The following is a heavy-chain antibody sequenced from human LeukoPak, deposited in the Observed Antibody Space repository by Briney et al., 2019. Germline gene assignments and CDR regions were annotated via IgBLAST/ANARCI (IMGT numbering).Heavy chain of an antibody. CDR2: ISGSGGST. V-gene: IGHV3-23*01. Sequence: GGSLRLSCAASGFTVSSNYMSWVRQAPGKGLEWVSAISGSGGSTYYADSVKGRFTISRDNSKNTLYLQMNSLRAEDTAVYYCAKNPVDGTLIWGQGTMVTVSS. J-gene: IGHJ3*02. CDR3: AKNPVDGTLI. D-gene: IGHD6-13*01. CDR1: GFTVSSNY.